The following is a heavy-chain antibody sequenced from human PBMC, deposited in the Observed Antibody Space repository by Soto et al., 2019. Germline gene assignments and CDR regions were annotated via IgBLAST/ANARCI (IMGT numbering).Heavy chain of an antibody. D-gene: IGHD3-10*01. Sequence: TSETLSLTCSVSGYSISSGYYWGWVRQAPGKGLEWLGSVYHNGIMFHNPSFQSRVTISVDTSKNQFSLNLRSVTAADTAVYYCAALWFGELAFNYWGHGILVTVS. J-gene: IGHJ4*01. CDR1: GYSISSGYY. CDR2: VYHNGIM. CDR3: AALWFGELAFNY. V-gene: IGHV4-38-2*02.